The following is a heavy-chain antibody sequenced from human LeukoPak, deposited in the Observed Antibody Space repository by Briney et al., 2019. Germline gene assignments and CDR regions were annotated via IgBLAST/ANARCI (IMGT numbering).Heavy chain of an antibody. J-gene: IGHJ4*02. D-gene: IGHD2-2*01. CDR2: IRYDGSNK. CDR1: GFTFSSYG. Sequence: PGGSLRLSCAASGFTFSSYGMHWDRQAPGKGLEWVAFIRYDGSNKYYADSVKGRFTISRDNSKNTLYLQMNSLRAEDTAVYYCAKPRYQLPIFDYWGQGTLVTVSS. V-gene: IGHV3-30*02. CDR3: AKPRYQLPIFDY.